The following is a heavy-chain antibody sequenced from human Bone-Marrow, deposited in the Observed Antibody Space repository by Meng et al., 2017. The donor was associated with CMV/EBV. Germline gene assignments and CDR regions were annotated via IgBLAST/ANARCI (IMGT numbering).Heavy chain of an antibody. CDR2: INPNSGGT. D-gene: IGHD1-14*01. V-gene: IGHV1-2*02. CDR1: GYTFTGYY. CDR3: ASAPENYYYGMDV. Sequence: ASVKVSCKASGYTFTGYYMHWVRQAPGQGLEWMGWINPNSGGTNYAQKFQGRVTMTRNTSISTAYMELSSLRSEDTAVYYCASAPENYYYGMDVWGQGTTVTVSS. J-gene: IGHJ6*02.